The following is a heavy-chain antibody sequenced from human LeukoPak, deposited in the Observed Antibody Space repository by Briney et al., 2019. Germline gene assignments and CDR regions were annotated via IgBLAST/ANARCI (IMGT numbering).Heavy chain of an antibody. J-gene: IGHJ4*02. CDR3: AREALYSSGWWDFDY. V-gene: IGHV1-3*01. Sequence: AASVKVSCKASGYTFTSYAMHWVRQAPGQRLEWMGWINAGNGNTKYSQKLQGRVTMTTDTSTSTAYMELRSLRSDDTAVYYCAREALYSSGWWDFDYWGQGTLVTVSS. CDR2: INAGNGNT. D-gene: IGHD6-19*01. CDR1: GYTFTSYA.